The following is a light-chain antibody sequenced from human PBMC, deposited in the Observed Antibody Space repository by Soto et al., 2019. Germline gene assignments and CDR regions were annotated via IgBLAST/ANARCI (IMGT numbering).Light chain of an antibody. CDR2: SDN. CDR3: AAWHVSFVV. CDR1: GSNIGTNT. Sequence: QSVLTQPPSASGTPGQWVTISCSGSGSNIGTNTVTWYQQLPGAGPRLLIDSDNQRPSGVPDRFSGSKSGTSASLAISGLQSEDEADYSCAAWHVSFVVFGGGTKLTVL. J-gene: IGLJ3*02. V-gene: IGLV1-44*01.